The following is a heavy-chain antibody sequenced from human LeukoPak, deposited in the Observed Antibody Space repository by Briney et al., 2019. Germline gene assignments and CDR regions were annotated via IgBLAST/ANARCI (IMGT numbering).Heavy chain of an antibody. Sequence: SETLSLTCAVYGGSFSGYYWSWIRQPPGKGLEWIGEINHSGSTNYNPSLKSRVTISVDTSKNQFSLTLSSVTAADTAVYYCARKDIVVVVAANGDYYYYYMDVWGKGTTVTVSS. D-gene: IGHD2-15*01. CDR2: INHSGST. J-gene: IGHJ6*03. CDR1: GGSFSGYY. V-gene: IGHV4-34*01. CDR3: ARKDIVVVVAANGDYYYYYMDV.